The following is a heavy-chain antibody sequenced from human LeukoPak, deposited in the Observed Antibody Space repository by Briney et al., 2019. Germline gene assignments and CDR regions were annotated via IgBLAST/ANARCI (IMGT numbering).Heavy chain of an antibody. Sequence: SETLSLTCTVSGGSISSYYWSWIRQPPGKGLEWIGYIYYSGSTNYNPSLKSRVTISADTSKNQFSLKLSSVTAADTAVYYCARHDSSSWYDAFDIWGQGTMVTVSS. D-gene: IGHD6-13*01. CDR3: ARHDSSSWYDAFDI. J-gene: IGHJ3*02. V-gene: IGHV4-59*08. CDR2: IYYSGST. CDR1: GGSISSYY.